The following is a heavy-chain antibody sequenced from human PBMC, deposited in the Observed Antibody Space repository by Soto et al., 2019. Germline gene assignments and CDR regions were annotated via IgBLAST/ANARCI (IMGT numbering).Heavy chain of an antibody. Sequence: SETLSLTCAVSGGSFTSNNWWTWVRQPPGQGLEWIGEIYRTGSTNYNPSLKSRVTISLDKSEKQISLKVTSLTAADTAVYYCASRDPGTSVDYWGQGTLVTVSA. J-gene: IGHJ4*02. CDR2: IYRTGST. V-gene: IGHV4-4*02. D-gene: IGHD1-7*01. CDR3: ASRDPGTSVDY. CDR1: GGSFTSNNW.